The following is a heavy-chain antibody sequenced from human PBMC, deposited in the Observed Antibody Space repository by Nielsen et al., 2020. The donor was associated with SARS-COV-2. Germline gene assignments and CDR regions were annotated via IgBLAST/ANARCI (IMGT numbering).Heavy chain of an antibody. CDR1: GGSISSSSYY. CDR3: ARAAAGTTHYGMDV. D-gene: IGHD6-13*01. CDR2: IYYSGST. Sequence: SETLSLTCTVSGGSISSSSYYWGWIRQPPGKGLEWIGSIYYSGSTNYNPSLKSRVTISVDTSKNQFSLKLSSVTAADTAVYYCARAAAGTTHYGMDVWGQGTTVTVSS. V-gene: IGHV4-39*07. J-gene: IGHJ6*02.